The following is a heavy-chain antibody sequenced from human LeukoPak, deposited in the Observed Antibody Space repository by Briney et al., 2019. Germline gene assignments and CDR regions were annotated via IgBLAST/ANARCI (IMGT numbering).Heavy chain of an antibody. V-gene: IGHV1-2*02. D-gene: IGHD2-15*01. CDR2: INPNSGGT. CDR1: GYTFTGYY. CDR3: ARGTGRVEWWYPAAEYFQH. J-gene: IGHJ1*01. Sequence: GASVKVSCKASGYTFTGYYMHWVRHAPGQGLEWMGWINPNSGGTNYAQKCHGRCTMTRDTSISTAYMELSRLRSDDTAVYYCARGTGRVEWWYPAAEYFQHWGQGTLVTVSS.